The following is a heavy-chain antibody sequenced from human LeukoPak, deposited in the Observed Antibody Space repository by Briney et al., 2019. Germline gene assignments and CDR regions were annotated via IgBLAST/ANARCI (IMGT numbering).Heavy chain of an antibody. J-gene: IGHJ4*02. Sequence: GGSLRLSCAASGFTFSSYGMSWVRQAPGKGLEWVSAVSGSGDTTYYADSVKGRFTISRDDSKNTLYLQMHSLTSDDTALYYCAKDNPVCDYWGQGTLVTVSS. CDR1: GFTFSSYG. CDR2: VSGSGDTT. D-gene: IGHD3-16*01. V-gene: IGHV3-23*01. CDR3: AKDNPVCDY.